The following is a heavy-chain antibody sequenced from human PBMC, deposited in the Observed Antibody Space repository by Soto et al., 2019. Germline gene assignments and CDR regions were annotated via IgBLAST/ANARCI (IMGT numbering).Heavy chain of an antibody. J-gene: IGHJ6*02. CDR3: ARDNWTKRVRTYYYYGMDV. Sequence: LRLSCAASGFTFSSYSMNWVRQAPGKGLEWVSYISSSSSTIYYADSVKGRFTISRDNAKNSLYLQMNSLRDEDTAVYYCARDNWTKRVRTYYYYGMDVWGQGTTVTVSS. D-gene: IGHD1-20*01. CDR1: GFTFSSYS. V-gene: IGHV3-48*02. CDR2: ISSSSSTI.